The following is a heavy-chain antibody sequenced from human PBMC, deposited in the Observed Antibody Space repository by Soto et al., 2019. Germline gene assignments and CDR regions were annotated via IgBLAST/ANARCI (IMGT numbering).Heavy chain of an antibody. CDR1: GGTFSSYA. J-gene: IGHJ4*02. CDR2: IIPIFGTA. Sequence: SVKVSCKASGGTFSSYAISWVRQAPGQGLEWMGGIIPIFGTANYAQKFQGRVTITADESTSTAYMELSSLRSEDTAVYYCARAGASDYYDSSAYSEFDYWGQETLVAVS. D-gene: IGHD3-22*01. CDR3: ARAGASDYYDSSAYSEFDY. V-gene: IGHV1-69*13.